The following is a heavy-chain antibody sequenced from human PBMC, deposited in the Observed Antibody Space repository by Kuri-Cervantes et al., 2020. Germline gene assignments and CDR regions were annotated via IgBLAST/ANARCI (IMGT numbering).Heavy chain of an antibody. D-gene: IGHD1-1*01. CDR1: GFTFSSYA. CDR3: AKRDGTGTVYYYYYMDV. Sequence: GGSLRLSCAASGFTFSSYAMHWVRQAPGKGLEWVAVISYDGSNKYYADSVKGRFTISRDNSKNTLYLQMNSLRAEDTAVYYCAKRDGTGTVYYYYYMDVWGTGTTVTVSS. CDR2: ISYDGSNK. J-gene: IGHJ6*03. V-gene: IGHV3-30-3*02.